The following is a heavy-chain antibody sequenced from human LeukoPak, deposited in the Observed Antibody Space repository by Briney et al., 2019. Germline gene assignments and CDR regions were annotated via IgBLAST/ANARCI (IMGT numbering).Heavy chain of an antibody. J-gene: IGHJ4*02. Sequence: SETLSLTCTVSGGSISSGGYYWSWIRQHPGKGLEWIGYLYYSGSTYYNPSLKSRVTISVDTSKNQFSLKLSSVTAADTAVYYCARQVSSAPRIDYFDYWGQGTLDTVSS. CDR3: ARQVSSAPRIDYFDY. V-gene: IGHV4-31*03. CDR2: LYYSGST. CDR1: GGSISSGGYY. D-gene: IGHD6-25*01.